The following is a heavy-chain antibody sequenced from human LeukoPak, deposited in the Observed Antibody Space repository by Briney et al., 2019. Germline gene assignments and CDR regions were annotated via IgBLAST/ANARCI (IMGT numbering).Heavy chain of an antibody. Sequence: SETLSLTCTVSGGSISSYYWSWIRQPPGKGLEWIGYIYYSGSTNYNPSLKSRVTISADTSKNQFSLKLSSVTAADTAVYYCARYGNDFWSGSYYFDYWGQGTLVTVSS. V-gene: IGHV4-59*08. CDR3: ARYGNDFWSGSYYFDY. CDR2: IYYSGST. J-gene: IGHJ4*02. D-gene: IGHD3-3*01. CDR1: GGSISSYY.